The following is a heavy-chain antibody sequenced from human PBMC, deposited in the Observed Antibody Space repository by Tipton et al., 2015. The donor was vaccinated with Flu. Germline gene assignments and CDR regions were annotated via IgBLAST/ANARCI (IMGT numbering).Heavy chain of an antibody. Sequence: TLSLTCTVSGGSITTENYHWTWIRQPAGKGLEWIGHVYLSGSTTYNPSLKGRVTISVDTSKNQFSLKLSSVTAADTAVYSCARGRWYFDLWGPGTLVTVSS. CDR3: ARGRWYFDL. CDR2: VYLSGST. V-gene: IGHV4-61*09. D-gene: IGHD3-10*01. CDR1: GGSITTENYH. J-gene: IGHJ2*01.